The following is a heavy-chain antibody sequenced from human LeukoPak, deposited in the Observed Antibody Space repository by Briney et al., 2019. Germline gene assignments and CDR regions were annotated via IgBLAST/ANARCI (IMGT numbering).Heavy chain of an antibody. V-gene: IGHV3-49*03. Sequence: GGSLRLSSTASGFTFGDYAMIWFRQAPGKGLEWVVFIRSKHYGGAIEYAASVRGRFTISRDDSKSIAYLQINSLRAEDTAVYYCGKTTAGYSSGQKPAWPVDYWGQGTLVTVSS. J-gene: IGHJ4*02. CDR2: IRSKHYGGAI. CDR3: GKTTAGYSSGQKPAWPVDY. D-gene: IGHD5-18*01. CDR1: GFTFGDYA.